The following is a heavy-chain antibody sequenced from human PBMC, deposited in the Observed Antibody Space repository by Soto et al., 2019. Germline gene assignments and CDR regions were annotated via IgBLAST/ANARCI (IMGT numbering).Heavy chain of an antibody. V-gene: IGHV3-21*01. CDR3: AREYDSRPYYYGMDV. J-gene: IGHJ6*02. Sequence: GGSLRLSCAASGFTFSSYSMNWVRQAPGKGLEWVSSISSSSSHKYYADSVKGRFTISRDNAENSLYLQMNSLRVEDAAVYYCAREYDSRPYYYGMDVWGQGTTVTVSS. CDR2: ISSSSSHK. CDR1: GFTFSSYS. D-gene: IGHD3-22*01.